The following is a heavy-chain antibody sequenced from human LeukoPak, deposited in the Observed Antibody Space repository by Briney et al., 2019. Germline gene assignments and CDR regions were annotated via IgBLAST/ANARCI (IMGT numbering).Heavy chain of an antibody. CDR2: INAGNGNT. D-gene: IGHD6-13*01. CDR3: ARVGSSSWSYFDY. Sequence: ASVKVSCKASGYTFTSYAMHWVHQAPGQRLEWMGWINAGNGNTKYSQKFQGRVTITRDTSASTAYMELSSLRSEDTAVYYCARVGSSSWSYFDYWGQGTLVTVSS. V-gene: IGHV1-3*01. J-gene: IGHJ4*02. CDR1: GYTFTSYA.